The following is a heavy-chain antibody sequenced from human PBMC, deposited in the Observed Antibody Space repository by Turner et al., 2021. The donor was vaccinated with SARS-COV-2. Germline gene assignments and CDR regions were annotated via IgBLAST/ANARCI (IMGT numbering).Heavy chain of an antibody. Sequence: EVQLVESGGGFIQPGGSLRLSCAASGVTVSRNYMSWVRQAPGKGLEWVSVIYSGGSTFYSDSVKGRFTISRDNSKNTLYLQMNSLRAEDTAVYYCARGGHYYYGLDVWGQGTTVTVSS. CDR1: GVTVSRNY. D-gene: IGHD3-10*01. V-gene: IGHV3-53*01. CDR3: ARGGHYYYGLDV. J-gene: IGHJ6*02. CDR2: IYSGGST.